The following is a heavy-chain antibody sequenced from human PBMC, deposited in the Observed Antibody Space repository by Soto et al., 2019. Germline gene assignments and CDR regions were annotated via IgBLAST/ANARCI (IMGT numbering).Heavy chain of an antibody. CDR1: GDSLTNYY. V-gene: IGHV4-59*08. CDR3: ARHGFGPLHGLVDV. J-gene: IGHJ6*04. Sequence: QVQLQESGPGLVKPSATLSLTCTVSGDSLTNYYCRWFRQPPGKGLEWIGYIRYSGFSASNPSLKRRVTISMDTSKTQFSLMLESVTATDTAVYYCARHGFGPLHGLVDVWGKGTTVIVSS. CDR2: IRYSGFS. D-gene: IGHD3-10*01.